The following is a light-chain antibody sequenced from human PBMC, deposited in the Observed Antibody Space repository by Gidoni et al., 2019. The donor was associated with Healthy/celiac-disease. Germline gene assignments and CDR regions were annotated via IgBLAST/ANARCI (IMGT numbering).Light chain of an antibody. Sequence: QSALTQPAHVSGSPGQSITISCTGTSSDVGGYNYVSWYQQHPGKAPKLMIYDVSNRPSGVSNRFSGSTSGNTASLTISGLQAEDEADYYCSSYTSSSTLVFGGGTKLTVL. CDR1: SSDVGGYNY. V-gene: IGLV2-14*01. J-gene: IGLJ2*01. CDR3: SSYTSSSTLV. CDR2: DVS.